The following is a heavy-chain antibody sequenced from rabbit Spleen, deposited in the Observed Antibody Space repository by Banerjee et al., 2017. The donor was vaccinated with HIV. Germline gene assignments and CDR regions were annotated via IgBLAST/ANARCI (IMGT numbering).Heavy chain of an antibody. D-gene: IGHD1-1*01. CDR1: GFSFSSGYD. V-gene: IGHV1S45*01. Sequence: QEQLVESGGDLVKPEGSLTLTCTASGFSFSSGYDMCWVRQAPGKGLQWIGCMNTVSGNTVYATWAKGRFPISRTSSTTVALQMTSLTAADTATYFCARDLADVIGWNLDLWGQGTLVTVS. CDR2: MNTVSGNT. J-gene: IGHJ4*01. CDR3: ARDLADVIGWNLDL.